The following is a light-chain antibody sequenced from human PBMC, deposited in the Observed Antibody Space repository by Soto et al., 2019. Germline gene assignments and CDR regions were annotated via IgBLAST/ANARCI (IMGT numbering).Light chain of an antibody. J-gene: IGKJ3*01. V-gene: IGKV1-33*01. CDR1: QDISKY. Sequence: DIQMTQSPSSLSASVGDRVTITCQARQDISKYLNWYQQKPGKAPKLLIYDASNLETGVPSRFIGSGSGTAFTFTISSLQPEDIATYYCQQYDNLPFTFGPGTKVDIK. CDR3: QQYDNLPFT. CDR2: DAS.